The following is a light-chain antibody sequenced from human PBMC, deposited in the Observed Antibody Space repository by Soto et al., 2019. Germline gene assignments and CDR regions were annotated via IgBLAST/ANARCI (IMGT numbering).Light chain of an antibody. CDR2: AAS. CDR3: QQSYSTPRT. V-gene: IGKV1-39*01. CDR1: QSISIF. J-gene: IGKJ1*01. Sequence: DIQMTQSPSSLSASVGDRVTITCRASQSISIFLSWYQQKPGKAPNLLIYAASSLQSGVPSRFSGSGSGTDFTLTISSLLPEDFATYYCQQSYSTPRTFGQGTKVEIK.